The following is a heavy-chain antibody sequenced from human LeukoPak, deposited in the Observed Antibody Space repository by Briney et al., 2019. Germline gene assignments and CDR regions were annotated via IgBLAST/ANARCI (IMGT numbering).Heavy chain of an antibody. CDR1: GGSIGSYY. CDR3: ARRDCSSASCSFDY. V-gene: IGHV4-59*01. CDR2: IYYSGST. J-gene: IGHJ4*02. D-gene: IGHD2-2*01. Sequence: SETLSLTCTVSGGSIGSYYWSWIRQPPGKGLEWIGYIYYSGSTNYNPSLKSRVTISIDTSKNQFSVKLSSVTAADTAVYYCARRDCSSASCSFDYWGQGTLVTVSS.